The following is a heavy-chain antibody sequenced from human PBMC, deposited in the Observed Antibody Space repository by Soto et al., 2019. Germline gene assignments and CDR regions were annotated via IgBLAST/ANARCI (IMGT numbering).Heavy chain of an antibody. CDR2: MNPNSGNT. CDR3: ARSAVLTYYYYYGMDV. CDR1: GYTFTSYD. D-gene: IGHD6-25*01. Sequence: QVQLVQSGAEVKKPGASVKVSCKASGYTFTSYDINWVRQATGQGLEWMGWMNPNSGNTGYAQKFQGRVTMTRNTSISTAYMELSSLRSEDTAVYYCARSAVLTYYYYYGMDVWGQGTTVTVSS. V-gene: IGHV1-8*01. J-gene: IGHJ6*02.